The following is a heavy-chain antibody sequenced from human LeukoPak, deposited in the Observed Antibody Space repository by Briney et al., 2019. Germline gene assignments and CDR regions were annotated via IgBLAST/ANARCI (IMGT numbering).Heavy chain of an antibody. CDR2: IYYSGST. CDR3: ARDLRSSGWYVFDH. V-gene: IGHV4-59*01. CDR1: GSGGSISNYY. D-gene: IGHD6-19*01. J-gene: IGHJ4*02. Sequence: NPSETLSLTCTVSGSGGSISNYYWSWIRQPPGKGLEWIGYIYYSGSTNHNPSLKSRVTMSVDTSKNQLSLKLSSVTAADTAVYYCARDLRSSGWYVFDHWGRGTLVTVSS.